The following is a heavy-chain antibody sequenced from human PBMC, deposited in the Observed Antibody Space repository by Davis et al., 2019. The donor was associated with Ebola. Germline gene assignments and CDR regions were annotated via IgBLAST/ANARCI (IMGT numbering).Heavy chain of an antibody. D-gene: IGHD3-3*01. V-gene: IGHV3-23*01. CDR3: ARDRQRTLES. Sequence: GESLKISCAASGFTFSSYAMSWVRQAPGKGLEWVSTIFSGGTTYYADSVKGRFTISRDTSNNTVFLQMNSLRAEDTAVYFCARDRQRTLESWGQGTLVTVSS. CDR1: GFTFSSYA. CDR2: IFSGGTT. J-gene: IGHJ5*02.